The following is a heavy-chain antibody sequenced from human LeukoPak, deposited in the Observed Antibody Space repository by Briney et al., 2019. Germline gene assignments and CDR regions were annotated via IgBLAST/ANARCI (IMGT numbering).Heavy chain of an antibody. J-gene: IGHJ4*02. CDR1: GGSFSGYY. CDR3: ARAQGVVGATGYFDY. Sequence: SETLSLTCAVYGGSFSGYYWSWIRQHPGKGLEWIGYIYYSGSTYYNPSLKSRVTISVDTSKNQFSLKLSSVTAADTAVYYCARAQGVVGATGYFDYWGQGTLVTVSS. V-gene: IGHV4-31*11. CDR2: IYYSGST. D-gene: IGHD1-26*01.